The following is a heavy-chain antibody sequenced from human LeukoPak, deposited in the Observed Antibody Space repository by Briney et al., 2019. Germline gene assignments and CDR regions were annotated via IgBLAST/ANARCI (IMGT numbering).Heavy chain of an antibody. CDR2: IYHSGST. CDR3: ARDMSSSWPLIGYYYMDV. V-gene: IGHV4-38-2*02. J-gene: IGHJ6*03. Sequence: ASETLSLTCTVSGYSISSGYYWGWIRQPPGKGLEWIGSIYHSGSTYYNPSLKSRVTISVDTSKNQFSLKLSSVTAADTAVYYCARDMSSSWPLIGYYYMDVWGKGTTVTVSS. CDR1: GYSISSGYY. D-gene: IGHD6-13*01.